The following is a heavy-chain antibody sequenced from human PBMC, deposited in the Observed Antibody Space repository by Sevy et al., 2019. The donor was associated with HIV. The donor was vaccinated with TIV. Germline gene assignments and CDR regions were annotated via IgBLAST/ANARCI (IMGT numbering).Heavy chain of an antibody. D-gene: IGHD5-18*01. CDR3: AKESEIQPHYYFEY. J-gene: IGHJ4*02. V-gene: IGHV3-23*01. CDR1: GFTFSSYA. Sequence: VGSLRLSCVASGFTFSSYAMSWIRQAPGKGLEWVSGISGSGISTYYEDSVKGRFTISRDNSKNTVFMQMNSLRAEDTAVYYCAKESEIQPHYYFEYWGPGTLVTVSS. CDR2: ISGSGIST.